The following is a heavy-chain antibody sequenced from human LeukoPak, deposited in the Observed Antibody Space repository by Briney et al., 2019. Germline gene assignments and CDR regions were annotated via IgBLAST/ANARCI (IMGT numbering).Heavy chain of an antibody. CDR1: GFTFSSYA. Sequence: PGGSLRLSCAASGFTFSSYAMSWVRQAPAKGLEWVSAISGSGGSTYYADSVKGRFTISSDNSRNTLYLQMNSLRAEDTAVYYCARHYYYDSSGYHFDAFDIWGQGTMVTVSS. V-gene: IGHV3-23*01. CDR3: ARHYYYDSSGYHFDAFDI. CDR2: ISGSGGST. J-gene: IGHJ3*02. D-gene: IGHD3-22*01.